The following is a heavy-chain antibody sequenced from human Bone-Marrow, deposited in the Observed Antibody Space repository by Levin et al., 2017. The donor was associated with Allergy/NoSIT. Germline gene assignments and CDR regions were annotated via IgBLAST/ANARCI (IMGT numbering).Heavy chain of an antibody. V-gene: IGHV3-11*01. Sequence: GGSLRLSCGGSGFSFSDYDMRWIRQSPGKGLECVAYISSSGNNIYYADSVRGRFTISRDNARKSLYLQMNSLRADDTAVYYCASRLIPALLDVFEYWGQGILVTVSS. D-gene: IGHD2-2*01. CDR2: ISSSGNNI. J-gene: IGHJ4*02. CDR3: ASRLIPALLDVFEY. CDR1: GFSFSDYD.